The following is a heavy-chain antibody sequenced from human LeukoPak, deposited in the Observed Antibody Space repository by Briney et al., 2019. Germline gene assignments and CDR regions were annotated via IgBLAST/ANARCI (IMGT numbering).Heavy chain of an antibody. CDR1: GYTFTGYY. D-gene: IGHD3-9*01. CDR3: ARGDILTGYYTGWNWYFDL. Sequence: ASVKVSCKASGYTFTGYYMHWVRQAPGQGLEWMGWINPNSGATKYAQNFQGRVTMTRDTSISTACMELSRLRSDDPAVYYCARGDILTGYYTGWNWYFDLWGRGTLVTVSS. J-gene: IGHJ2*01. CDR2: INPNSGAT. V-gene: IGHV1-2*02.